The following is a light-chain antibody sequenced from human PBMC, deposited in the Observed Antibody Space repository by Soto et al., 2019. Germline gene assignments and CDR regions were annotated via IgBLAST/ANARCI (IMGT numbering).Light chain of an antibody. V-gene: IGKV1-39*01. Sequence: DIQMTQSPSSLSASVGDRVTITCRASQSISSYLNWYQQKPGKAPKLLIYAASSLQSGVPSTFSASGSGTDFTLTISSLQPEDFATYYCQQTYITPLTCGGGTKVEIK. CDR2: AAS. CDR3: QQTYITPLT. CDR1: QSISSY. J-gene: IGKJ4*01.